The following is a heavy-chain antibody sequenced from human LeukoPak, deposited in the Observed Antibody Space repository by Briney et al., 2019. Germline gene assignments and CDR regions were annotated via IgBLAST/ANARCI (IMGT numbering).Heavy chain of an antibody. CDR1: GGSISSYY. CDR2: IHYSGST. J-gene: IGHJ4*02. CDR3: ARGSRFDWLFSPFDY. V-gene: IGHV4-59*01. Sequence: SETLSLTCTVSGGSISSYYWSWIRQPPGKGLEWIGYIHYSGSTNYNPSLKSRVTISVDTSKNQFSLKLSSVTAADTAVYYCARGSRFDWLFSPFDYWGQGTLVTVSS. D-gene: IGHD3-9*01.